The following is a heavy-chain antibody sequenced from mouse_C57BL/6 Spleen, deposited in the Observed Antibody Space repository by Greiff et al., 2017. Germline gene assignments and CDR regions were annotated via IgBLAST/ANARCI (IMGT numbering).Heavy chain of an antibody. Sequence: QVQLQQSGPGLVAPSQSLSITCTVSGFSLTSYGVDWVRQSPGKGLEWLGVIWGVGSTNYNSALKSRLSISKDNSKSQVFLKMNSLQTDDTAMYYCARSAVYGSSPYWYFDVWGTGTTVTVSS. CDR1: GFSLTSYG. CDR2: IWGVGST. CDR3: ARSAVYGSSPYWYFDV. D-gene: IGHD1-1*01. J-gene: IGHJ1*03. V-gene: IGHV2-6*01.